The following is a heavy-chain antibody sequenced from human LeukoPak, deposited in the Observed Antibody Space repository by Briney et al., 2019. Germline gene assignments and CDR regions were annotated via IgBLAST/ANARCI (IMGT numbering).Heavy chain of an antibody. CDR1: GGSISSYY. CDR3: ARDLGTKVSWNSGYYYYGMDV. CDR2: IYYSGST. J-gene: IGHJ6*02. Sequence: KPSETLSLTCTVSGGSISSYYWSWIRQPPGKGLEWIGYIYYSGSTNYNPSLKSRVTKSVDRSKNQFSLKLSSVTAADTAVYYCARDLGTKVSWNSGYYYYGMDVWGQGTTVTVSS. V-gene: IGHV4-59*12. D-gene: IGHD6-13*01.